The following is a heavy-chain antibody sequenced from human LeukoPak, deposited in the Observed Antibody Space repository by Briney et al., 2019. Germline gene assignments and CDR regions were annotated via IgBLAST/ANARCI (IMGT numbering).Heavy chain of an antibody. CDR2: IYYSGST. V-gene: IGHV4-59*01. Sequence: SETLSLTCTVSGDSISSYYWSWIRQPPGKGLEWIGYIYYSGSTNYNPSLKSRVTMSLDTSKNQFSLRLSSVSAEDTAVYYCARGARYCTGGTCLDYWGQGTLVTVSS. J-gene: IGHJ4*02. CDR1: GDSISSYY. D-gene: IGHD2-15*01. CDR3: ARGARYCTGGTCLDY.